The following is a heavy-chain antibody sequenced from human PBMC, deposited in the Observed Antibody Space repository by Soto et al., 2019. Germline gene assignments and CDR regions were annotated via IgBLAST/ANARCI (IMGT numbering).Heavy chain of an antibody. J-gene: IGHJ4*01. D-gene: IGHD2-8*01. V-gene: IGHV1-18*01. Sequence: ASVKVSCKASGYTFNTFGITWVRQAPGQGLEWMGCDSGYSDKRDYSRKLQDRITLTADPSTTTSYMELRSLTSDDTAVYYCARGWGKYFGVNDFWG. CDR3: ARGWGKYFGVNDF. CDR1: GYTFNTFG. CDR2: DSGYSDKR.